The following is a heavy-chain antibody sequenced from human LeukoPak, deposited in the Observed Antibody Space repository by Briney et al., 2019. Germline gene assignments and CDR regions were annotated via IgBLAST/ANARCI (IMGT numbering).Heavy chain of an antibody. CDR3: ARSYYGDPGAMGY. CDR2: IYYSGST. CDR1: GGSFSGYY. V-gene: IGHV4-59*08. D-gene: IGHD4-17*01. J-gene: IGHJ4*02. Sequence: SETLSLTCAVYGGSFSGYYWSWIRQPPGKGLEWIGYIYYSGSTNYNPSLKSRVTISVDTSKNQFSLKLSPVTAADTAVYYCARSYYGDPGAMGYWGQGTLVTVSS.